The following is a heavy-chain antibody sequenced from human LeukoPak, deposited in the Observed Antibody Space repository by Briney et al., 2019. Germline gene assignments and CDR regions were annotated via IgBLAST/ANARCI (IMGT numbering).Heavy chain of an antibody. CDR3: ARGSHDSSGYSSKAYSFDY. CDR1: GYTFTSYY. D-gene: IGHD3-22*01. J-gene: IGHJ4*02. CDR2: INPSDETT. V-gene: IGHV1-46*01. Sequence: ASVKVSCKASGYTFTSYYMHWVRQAPGQGLEWMGVINPSDETTTYAQKFRGRVTMTRDTSTSTVYMELSSLTSEDTAVYYCARGSHDSSGYSSKAYSFDYWGQGTLVTVSS.